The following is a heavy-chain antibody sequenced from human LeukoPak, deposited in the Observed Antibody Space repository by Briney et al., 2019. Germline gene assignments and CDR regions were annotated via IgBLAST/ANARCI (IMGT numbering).Heavy chain of an antibody. Sequence: PGGSLRLSCAASGFTFSSYGMHWVRQAPGKGLEWVAVIWYDGSNKYYAGSVKGRFTISRDNSKSTLYLQMNSLRAEDTAVYYCARDGHGDYLSPPFDYWGQGTLVTVSS. J-gene: IGHJ4*02. CDR2: IWYDGSNK. V-gene: IGHV3-33*01. CDR1: GFTFSSYG. D-gene: IGHD4-17*01. CDR3: ARDGHGDYLSPPFDY.